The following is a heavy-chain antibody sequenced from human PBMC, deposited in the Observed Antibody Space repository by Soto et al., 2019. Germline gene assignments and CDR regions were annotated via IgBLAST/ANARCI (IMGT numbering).Heavy chain of an antibody. J-gene: IGHJ4*02. CDR2: INPSVGST. CDR1: GYTFTSYY. Sequence: GASVKVSCKASGYTFTSYYMHWVRQAPGQGLEWMGRINPSVGSTNYAQKFQGRVTMTADASTSTAYMELSSLRSEDTAVYYCARGNITMIVVVPPLDYWGQGTLVTVSS. CDR3: ARGNITMIVVVPPLDY. V-gene: IGHV1-46*01. D-gene: IGHD3-22*01.